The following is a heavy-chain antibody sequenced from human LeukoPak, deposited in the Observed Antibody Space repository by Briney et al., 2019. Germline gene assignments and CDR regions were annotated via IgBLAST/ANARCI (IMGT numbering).Heavy chain of an antibody. CDR2: INHSGST. J-gene: IGHJ4*02. CDR3: ATTRTDAN. V-gene: IGHV4-34*01. Sequence: SETLSLTCAVYGGSFSGYYWSWIRQPPGKGLEWIGEINHSGSTNYNPSLKSRVTISVDTSKNQFSLKLSSVTAADTAVYYCATTRTDANWGQGTLVTVSS. CDR1: GGSFSGYY.